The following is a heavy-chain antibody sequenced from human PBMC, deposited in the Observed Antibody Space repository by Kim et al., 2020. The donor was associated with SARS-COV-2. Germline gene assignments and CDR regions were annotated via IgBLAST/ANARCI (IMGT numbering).Heavy chain of an antibody. V-gene: IGHV1-18*04. D-gene: IGHD3-9*01. CDR2: ISAYNGNT. CDR3: ARITPGLRYFDWFQTSNGISNNWFDP. CDR1: GYTFTSYG. Sequence: ASVKVSCKASGYTFTSYGISWVRQAPGQGLEWMGWISAYNGNTNYAQKLQGRVTMTTDTSTSTAYMELRSLRSDDTAVYYCARITPGLRYFDWFQTSNGISNNWFDPWGQGTLVTVSS. J-gene: IGHJ5*02.